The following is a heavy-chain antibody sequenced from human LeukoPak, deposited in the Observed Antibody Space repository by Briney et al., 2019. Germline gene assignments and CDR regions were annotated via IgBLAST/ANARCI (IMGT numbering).Heavy chain of an antibody. CDR1: GGTFSSYA. Sequence: GSSVKVSCKASGGTFSSYAISWVRQAPGQGLEWMGRIIPILGIANYAQKFQGRVTITRNTSISTAYMELSSLRSEDTAVYYCARGRWSSSCYDYWGQGTLVTVSS. CDR2: IIPILGIA. CDR3: ARGRWSSSCYDY. V-gene: IGHV1-69*04. D-gene: IGHD6-13*01. J-gene: IGHJ4*02.